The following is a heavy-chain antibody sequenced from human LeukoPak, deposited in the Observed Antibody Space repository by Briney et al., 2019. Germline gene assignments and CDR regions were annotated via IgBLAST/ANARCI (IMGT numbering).Heavy chain of an antibody. CDR2: ISAYNGYT. D-gene: IGHD6-19*01. CDR1: GYTFTNYA. Sequence: GASVNVSCKASGYTFTNYAISWVRQAPGQGLEWMGWISAYNGYTTYAQKFQGRVTLTTDTSTSTVYMDLGSLRSDDTAVYYCAREVVRYSRGWPDYWGPGTLVTVSS. V-gene: IGHV1-18*01. CDR3: AREVVRYSRGWPDY. J-gene: IGHJ4*02.